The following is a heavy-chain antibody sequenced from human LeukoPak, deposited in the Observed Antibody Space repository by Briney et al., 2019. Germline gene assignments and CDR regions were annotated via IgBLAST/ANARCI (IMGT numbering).Heavy chain of an antibody. V-gene: IGHV4-30-2*01. D-gene: IGHD3-10*01. Sequence: PSETLSLTCTVSGGSISSGGYYWSWIRQPPGKGLEWIGYIYHSGSTYYNPSLKSRVTISVDESKNLFSLKLTSVTAADTAVYYCARDKRDITMVRGVIDNYYYYGMDVWGQGTTVTVSS. CDR3: ARDKRDITMVRGVIDNYYYYGMDV. CDR2: IYHSGST. CDR1: GGSISSGGYY. J-gene: IGHJ6*02.